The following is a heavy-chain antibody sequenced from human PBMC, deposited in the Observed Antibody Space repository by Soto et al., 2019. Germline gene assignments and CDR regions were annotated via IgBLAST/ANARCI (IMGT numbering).Heavy chain of an antibody. Sequence: QVQLVQSGAEVKKPGASVKVSCKASGYTFSSYAVQWVRQAPGQSLEWIGWIHAGNGDTKYSQKFHGRVTLTRATSANTAYMDLSSLSSEDTAVYYCARVPRYSSDIVEVPAVMFDDWFVPCGQGTLVTVSS. D-gene: IGHD2-2*01. V-gene: IGHV1-3*01. CDR3: ARVPRYSSDIVEVPAVMFDDWFVP. CDR2: IHAGNGDT. J-gene: IGHJ5*02. CDR1: GYTFSSYA.